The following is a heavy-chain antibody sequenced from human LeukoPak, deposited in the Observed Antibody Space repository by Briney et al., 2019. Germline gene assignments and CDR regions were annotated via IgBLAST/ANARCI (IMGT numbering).Heavy chain of an antibody. CDR2: IYTSGST. CDR3: AIASEVTATLYGCYYYYMDV. CDR1: GGSISSGSYY. Sequence: PSQTLSLTCTVSGGSISSGSYYWSWIWQPAGKGLEWIGRIYTSGSTNYNPSLKSRVTISVDTSKNQFFLELSSVTAAATAVYYCAIASEVTATLYGCYYYYMDVWGKGTTVTVSS. V-gene: IGHV4-61*02. J-gene: IGHJ6*03. D-gene: IGHD2-2*02.